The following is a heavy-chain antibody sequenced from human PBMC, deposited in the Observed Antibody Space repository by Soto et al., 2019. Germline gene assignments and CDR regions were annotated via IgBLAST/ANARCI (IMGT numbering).Heavy chain of an antibody. D-gene: IGHD3-10*01. CDR2: IKQDGSER. CDR1: GFTFSSYA. J-gene: IGHJ6*02. CDR3: AVSMVRGGYSWYYYGMDV. Sequence: GGSLRLSCAASGFTFSSYAMSWVRQAPGKGLEWVANIKQDGSERYYVDSVEGRFTISRDNARNSLYLQLNSLRADDTAVFYCAVSMVRGGYSWYYYGMDVWGQGTTVTVSS. V-gene: IGHV3-7*03.